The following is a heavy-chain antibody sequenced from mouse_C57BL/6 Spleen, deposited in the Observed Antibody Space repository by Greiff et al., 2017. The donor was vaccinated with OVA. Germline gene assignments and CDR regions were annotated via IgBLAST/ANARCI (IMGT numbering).Heavy chain of an antibody. CDR3: ARREGNGNYWYFDV. Sequence: QVQLQQPGAELVRPGTSVKLSCKASGYTFTSYWMHWVKQRPGQGLEWIGVIDPSDSYTNYNQKFKGKATLTVDTSSSTAYMQLSSPTSEDSAVYYCARREGNGNYWYFDVWGTGTTVTVSS. CDR1: GYTFTSYW. V-gene: IGHV1-59*01. J-gene: IGHJ1*03. CDR2: IDPSDSYT. D-gene: IGHD2-1*01.